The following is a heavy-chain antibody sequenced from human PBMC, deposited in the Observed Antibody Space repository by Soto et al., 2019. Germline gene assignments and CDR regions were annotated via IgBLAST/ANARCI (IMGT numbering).Heavy chain of an antibody. D-gene: IGHD3-10*01. J-gene: IGHJ5*01. V-gene: IGHV4-59*08. CDR2: TYYGGTT. CDR3: ARLGRYYQSLDS. CDR1: GGSVSPNY. Sequence: SETLSLTCTVSGGSVSPNYWSWIRQSPGKGLEWVGYTYYGGTTSYNPSLKSRVTISLETSKSQFSLRLTSVTAADTAVYYCARLGRYYQSLDSWGPGTLVTVS.